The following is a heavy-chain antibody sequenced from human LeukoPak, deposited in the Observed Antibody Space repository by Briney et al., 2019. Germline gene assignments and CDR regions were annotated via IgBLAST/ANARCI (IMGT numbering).Heavy chain of an antibody. CDR1: GFTVSSNY. Sequence: GGSRRLSCAASGFTVSSNYMTWARQAPGKGLEWVANIREDGSEKYYVDSVKGRFTVSRDNAKNSLYLQVNSLRAEDTAVYYCARLNYDFWSGVWEGYYMDVWGKGTTVTVSS. CDR2: IREDGSEK. D-gene: IGHD3-3*01. V-gene: IGHV3-7*01. CDR3: ARLNYDFWSGVWEGYYMDV. J-gene: IGHJ6*03.